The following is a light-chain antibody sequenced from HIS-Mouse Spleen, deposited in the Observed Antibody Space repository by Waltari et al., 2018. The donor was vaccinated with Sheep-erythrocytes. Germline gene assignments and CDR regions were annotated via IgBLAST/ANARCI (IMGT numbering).Light chain of an antibody. V-gene: IGLV2-11*01. CDR2: DVS. J-gene: IGLJ1*01. CDR3: CSYAGSYTYV. Sequence: QSAVTQPRSVSGSPGQSVTISCTGTSSDVGGYNYVSWYQQHPGKAPKLMIYDVSKRPSGVPDRFSGSKSGKTASLTISGLQAEDEADYYCCSYAGSYTYVFGTGTKVTVL. CDR1: SSDVGGYNY.